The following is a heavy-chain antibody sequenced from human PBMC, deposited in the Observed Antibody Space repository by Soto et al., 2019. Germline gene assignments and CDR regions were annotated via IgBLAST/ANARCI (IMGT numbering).Heavy chain of an antibody. CDR3: ARHSCSSTSCYGLNWFDP. CDR1: GGSISSYY. J-gene: IGHJ5*02. CDR2: IYYSGST. V-gene: IGHV4-59*08. Sequence: SETLSLTCTVSGGSISSYYWSWIRQPPGKALEWIGYIYYSGSTNYNPSLKSRVTISVDTSKNQFSLKLSSVTAADTAVYYCARHSCSSTSCYGLNWFDPWGQGTLVTVSS. D-gene: IGHD2-2*01.